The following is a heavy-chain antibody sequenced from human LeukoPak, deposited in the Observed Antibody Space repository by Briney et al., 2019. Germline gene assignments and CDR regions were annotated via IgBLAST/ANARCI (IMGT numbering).Heavy chain of an antibody. CDR2: IRSKAYGGTT. J-gene: IGHJ5*02. CDR1: GFTFGDYA. Sequence: PGGSLRLSCTASGFTFGDYAMTWVRQAPGKGLEWVGFIRSKAYGGTTEYAASVKGRFTISRDDSKSIAYLQMNSLKTEDTAVYYCTRDRPGYFDPFDPWGQGTLVTVSS. V-gene: IGHV3-49*04. D-gene: IGHD3-9*01. CDR3: TRDRPGYFDPFDP.